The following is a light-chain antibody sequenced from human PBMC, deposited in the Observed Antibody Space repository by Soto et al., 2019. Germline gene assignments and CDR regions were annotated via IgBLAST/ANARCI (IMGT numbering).Light chain of an antibody. J-gene: IGKJ4*01. V-gene: IGKV3-15*01. Sequence: EIGMTQYPATLSVSPGERATLSCRASQNINNNLAWYQQKPGQVPRLLIYHASTGATGIPARFSGSGSGTELTLTISSVQSEDFAVYYCQQYNDWPLTFGGGTKVEIK. CDR1: QNINNN. CDR2: HAS. CDR3: QQYNDWPLT.